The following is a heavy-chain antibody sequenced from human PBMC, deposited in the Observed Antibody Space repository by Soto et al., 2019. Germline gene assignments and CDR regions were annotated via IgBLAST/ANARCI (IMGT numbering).Heavy chain of an antibody. CDR3: TRDIGGKGAY. CDR1: GFTFSSYW. Sequence: EVQLVESGGGLVQPGGSLRLSCAASGFTFSSYWMHWVRQVPGKGLLWVSRIAEYGRTINYADSVKGRFTISRDNARNTLYLEMNSLRAEDTALSYCTRDIGGKGAYWGPGTLVTVSS. V-gene: IGHV3-74*01. CDR2: IAEYGRTI. J-gene: IGHJ4*02. D-gene: IGHD3-10*01.